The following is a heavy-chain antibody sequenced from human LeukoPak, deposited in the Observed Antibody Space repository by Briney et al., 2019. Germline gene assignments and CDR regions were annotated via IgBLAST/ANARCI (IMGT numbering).Heavy chain of an antibody. CDR3: ARAILSGYPDS. Sequence: PSETLSLTCAVYGGSFSGYYWSWIRQPPGKGLEWIGEINHSGSTNYNPSLKSRVTISVDTSKNQFSLKLSSVTAADTAVYYCARAILSGYPDSWGQGTLVIVFS. D-gene: IGHD3-3*01. V-gene: IGHV4-34*01. CDR2: INHSGST. J-gene: IGHJ4*02. CDR1: GGSFSGYY.